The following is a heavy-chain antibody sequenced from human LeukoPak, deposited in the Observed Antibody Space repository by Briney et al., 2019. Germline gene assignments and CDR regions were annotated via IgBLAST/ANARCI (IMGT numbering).Heavy chain of an antibody. CDR2: IYYTGST. Sequence: SETLSLTCTVSGGSVSSGSYYWSWIRQPPGKGLGWIGNIYYTGSTNYNPSLKSRVTISVDTSKNQFSLKLSSVTAADTAVYYCARGPPDGDYFDYWGQGTLVTVSS. J-gene: IGHJ4*02. CDR3: ARGPPDGDYFDY. D-gene: IGHD4-17*01. CDR1: GGSVSSGSYY. V-gene: IGHV4-61*01.